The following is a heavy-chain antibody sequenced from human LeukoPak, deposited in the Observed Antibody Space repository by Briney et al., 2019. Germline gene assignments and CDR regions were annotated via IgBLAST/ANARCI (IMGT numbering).Heavy chain of an antibody. Sequence: SETLSLTCTVSGGSISSHYWSWIRQPPGKGLEWIGYIYYSGRTNYNPSLKSRVTISVATSKNQFSLELSSVTAADTAVYCCARAVAWNYYYMDVWGKGTTVTVSS. J-gene: IGHJ6*03. V-gene: IGHV4-59*11. CDR3: ARAVAWNYYYMDV. CDR1: GGSISSHY. D-gene: IGHD2-15*01. CDR2: IYYSGRT.